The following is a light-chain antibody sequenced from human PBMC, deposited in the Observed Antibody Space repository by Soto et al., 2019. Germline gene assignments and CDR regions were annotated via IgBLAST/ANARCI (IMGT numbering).Light chain of an antibody. CDR3: SSYTSSSTV. CDR2: EGS. CDR1: SSDVGSYNY. V-gene: IGLV2-14*01. J-gene: IGLJ1*01. Sequence: QSVLTQPASVSGSPGQSITISCTGSSSDVGSYNYASWYQQHPGKAPKLMIYEGSNRPSGVSSRFSGSKSGNTASLTISGLQAEDEADYYCSSYTSSSTVFGTGTKVTVL.